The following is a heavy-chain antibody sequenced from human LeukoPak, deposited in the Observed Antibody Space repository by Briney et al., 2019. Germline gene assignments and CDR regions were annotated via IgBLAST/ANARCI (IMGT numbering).Heavy chain of an antibody. CDR3: ANEKTLTFDY. D-gene: IGHD3-9*01. V-gene: IGHV3-43*01. CDR2: ITRDGLTT. Sequence: GGSLRLSCAASGFTFDDYTMHWVRLAPGKGLEWLSLITRDGLTTYYADSVKGRFTISRDTSKNSLYLQMNTLRTEDTALYYCANEKTLTFDYWGRGTQVTVSS. J-gene: IGHJ4*02. CDR1: GFTFDDYT.